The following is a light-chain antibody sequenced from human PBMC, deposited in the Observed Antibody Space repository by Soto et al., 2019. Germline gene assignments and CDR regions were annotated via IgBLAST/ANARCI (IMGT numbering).Light chain of an antibody. Sequence: QSALTQPASVSGSPGQSITISCTGTSSDVGSYNLVSWYQQHPCKAPKLMIYEGSKRPSGVSNRFSGSKSGNTASLTISGLQAEDEADYYCCSYAGSSTGVVFGGGTKVTVL. CDR2: EGS. V-gene: IGLV2-23*01. J-gene: IGLJ2*01. CDR3: CSYAGSSTGVV. CDR1: SSDVGSYNL.